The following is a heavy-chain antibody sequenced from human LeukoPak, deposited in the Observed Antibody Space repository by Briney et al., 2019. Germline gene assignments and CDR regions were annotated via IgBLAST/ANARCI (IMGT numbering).Heavy chain of an antibody. CDR1: GGTFSSYA. CDR3: ARTGAIYGDLSYFDY. Sequence: ASVKVSCKASGGTFSSYAISWVRQAPGQGLEWMGRIIPILGIANYAQKFQGRVMITADKSTSTAYMELSSLRSEDTAVYYCARTGAIYGDLSYFDYWGQGTLVTVSS. J-gene: IGHJ4*02. V-gene: IGHV1-69*04. D-gene: IGHD4-17*01. CDR2: IIPILGIA.